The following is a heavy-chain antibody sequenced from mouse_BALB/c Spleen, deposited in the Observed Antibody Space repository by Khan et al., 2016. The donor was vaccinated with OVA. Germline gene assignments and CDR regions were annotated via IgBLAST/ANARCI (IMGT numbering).Heavy chain of an antibody. CDR3: ARGGSSGPAWFAY. CDR1: GYSITSGYF. Sequence: EVKLEESGPGLVKPSQSLSLTCSVTGYSITSGYFWNWLRQFPGNKLEWMGYIRYDGNSNYNPSLKNRISITRDPSKNQFFLKLNSVTPEDTSTYDCARGGSSGPAWFAYWGQGTLVTVAA. CDR2: IRYDGNS. V-gene: IGHV3-6*02. D-gene: IGHD3-1*01. J-gene: IGHJ3*01.